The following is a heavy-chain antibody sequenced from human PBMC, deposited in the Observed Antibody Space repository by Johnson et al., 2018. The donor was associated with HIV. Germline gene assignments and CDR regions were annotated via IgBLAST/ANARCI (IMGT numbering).Heavy chain of an antibody. CDR1: GFTFSTYG. D-gene: IGHD6-13*01. J-gene: IGHJ3*02. CDR3: AKCIWGSSLIDAFDI. CDR2: MYYDGSNK. V-gene: IGHV3-30*18. Sequence: VQLVESGGGVVQPGRSLRLSCAASGFTFSTYGMHWVRQAPGKGLEWVAVMYYDGSNKYYADSVKGRFTISRDNSKNTLFLQMNSLRVEDTAVYYCAKCIWGSSLIDAFDIWGQGTRVTVSS.